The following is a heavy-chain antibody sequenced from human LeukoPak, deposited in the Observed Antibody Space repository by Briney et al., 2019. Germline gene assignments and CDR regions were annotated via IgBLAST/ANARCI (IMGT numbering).Heavy chain of an antibody. D-gene: IGHD3-22*01. Sequence: GGSLRLSCAASGFTFSSYAMTWVRQAPGKGLEWDSAISGSGGSTYYADSVEGRFTISRDNSKNTLYLQMNSLRAEDTAVYYCTRDPVPYDSSGYYWDYWGQGTLVTVSS. V-gene: IGHV3-23*01. CDR1: GFTFSSYA. CDR2: ISGSGGST. J-gene: IGHJ4*02. CDR3: TRDPVPYDSSGYYWDY.